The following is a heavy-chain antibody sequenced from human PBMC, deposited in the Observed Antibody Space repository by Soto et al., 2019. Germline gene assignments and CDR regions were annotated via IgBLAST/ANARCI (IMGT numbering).Heavy chain of an antibody. J-gene: IGHJ4*02. Sequence: QVQLVESGGGVVQPGRSLRLSCAASGFTFSSYGMHWVRQAPGKGLEWVAVISYDGSNKYYADSVNGRFTISRDNSQNTMDLQMNILGAEDTAVYYCAKERDIVVVVAPLDYWGQGTLVTVSS. CDR3: AKERDIVVVVAPLDY. CDR2: ISYDGSNK. V-gene: IGHV3-30*18. CDR1: GFTFSSYG. D-gene: IGHD2-15*01.